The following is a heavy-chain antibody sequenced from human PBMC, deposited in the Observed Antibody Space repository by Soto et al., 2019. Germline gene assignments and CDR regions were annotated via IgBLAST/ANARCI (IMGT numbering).Heavy chain of an antibody. Sequence: GGSLRLSCAASGFIFDDYAMHWVRQAPGKGLEWVSGISWNSGSIGYADSVKGRFTISRDNAKNSLYLQMNSLRAEDTALYYCAKSNLFYDILSGYYRPRSGFLEYWGQGTMVTVSS. J-gene: IGHJ4*02. CDR1: GFIFDDYA. D-gene: IGHD3-9*01. V-gene: IGHV3-9*01. CDR3: AKSNLFYDILSGYYRPRSGFLEY. CDR2: ISWNSGSI.